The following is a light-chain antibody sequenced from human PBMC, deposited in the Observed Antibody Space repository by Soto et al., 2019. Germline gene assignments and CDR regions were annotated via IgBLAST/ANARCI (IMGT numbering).Light chain of an antibody. Sequence: SYELPQPPSVSVAPGQTARITCGGNNIGSKSVHWYQQKPGQAPVLVVYDDSDRPSGIPERFSGSNSGNTATLTISRVEAGDEADYYCQVWDSSSDHHVVFGGGTKVTVL. J-gene: IGLJ2*01. V-gene: IGLV3-21*02. CDR3: QVWDSSSDHHVV. CDR2: DDS. CDR1: NIGSKS.